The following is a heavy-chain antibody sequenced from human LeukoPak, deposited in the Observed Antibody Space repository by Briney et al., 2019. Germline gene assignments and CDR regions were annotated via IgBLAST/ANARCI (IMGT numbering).Heavy chain of an antibody. CDR2: IYYSGST. CDR1: GGSISSSSYY. J-gene: IGHJ4*02. V-gene: IGHV4-39*07. D-gene: IGHD1-26*01. Sequence: PSETLSLTCTVSGGSISSSSYYWGWIRQPPGKGLEWIGSIYYSGSTYYNPSLKSRVTISVDTSKNQFSLKLSSVTAADTAVYYCAREVVVGATNYFDYWGQGTLVTVSS. CDR3: AREVVVGATNYFDY.